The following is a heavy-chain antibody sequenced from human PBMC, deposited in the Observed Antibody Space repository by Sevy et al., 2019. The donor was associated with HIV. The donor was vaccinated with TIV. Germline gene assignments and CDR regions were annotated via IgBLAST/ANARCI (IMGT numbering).Heavy chain of an antibody. Sequence: GGSLRLSCAASGFTFSSYSMNWVRQAPGKGLEWVSSISSSSSYINYADSLKGRFTIFRDNAKNSLYLQMNSLRAEDTAVYYCAGDPSMVRGVISKMDVWGKGTTVTVSS. CDR3: AGDPSMVRGVISKMDV. D-gene: IGHD3-10*01. CDR2: ISSSSSYI. J-gene: IGHJ6*04. V-gene: IGHV3-21*01. CDR1: GFTFSSYS.